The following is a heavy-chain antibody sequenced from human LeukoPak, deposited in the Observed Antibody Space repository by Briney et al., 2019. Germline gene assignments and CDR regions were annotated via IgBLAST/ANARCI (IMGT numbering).Heavy chain of an antibody. CDR2: IYSSGST. Sequence: SETLSLTCTVSGASITSFHWNWIRQPDGQGLERIGLIYSSGSTIYNPSLQIRVAMSVDMTKNQLSLKLSSVTAADTAMYYCARKDGDYWGQGTLVTVSS. CDR1: GASITSFH. D-gene: IGHD6-6*01. J-gene: IGHJ4*02. CDR3: ARKDGDY. V-gene: IGHV4-4*07.